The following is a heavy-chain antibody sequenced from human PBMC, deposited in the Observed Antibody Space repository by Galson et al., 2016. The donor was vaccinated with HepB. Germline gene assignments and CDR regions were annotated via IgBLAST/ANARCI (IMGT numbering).Heavy chain of an antibody. Sequence: SLRLSCAASGFIFSSYVMTWIRQPPGRGLEWVSSISYSGDSAYYVDSVKGWFTISRDNSKNTLYLQMNSLRAEDTAIYYCAKEEADIGDAFDIWGQGTMVTVSS. CDR3: AKEEADIGDAFDI. CDR2: ISYSGDSA. D-gene: IGHD5-12*01. CDR1: GFIFSSYV. J-gene: IGHJ3*02. V-gene: IGHV3-23*01.